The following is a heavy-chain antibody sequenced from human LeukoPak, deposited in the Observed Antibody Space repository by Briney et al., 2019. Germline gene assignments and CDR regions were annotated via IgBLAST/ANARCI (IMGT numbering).Heavy chain of an antibody. CDR3: ARNQRDYLFDY. CDR2: IYYSGNT. V-gene: IGHV4-34*01. D-gene: IGHD4-17*01. Sequence: SETLSLTCAVYGGSFSAYHRSWIRQPPGRGLEWIGSIYYSGNTYYNPSLKSRVTISVDTSKNQFSLKLSSVTAADTAVYYCARNQRDYLFDYWGQGTLVTVSS. J-gene: IGHJ4*02. CDR1: GGSFSAYH.